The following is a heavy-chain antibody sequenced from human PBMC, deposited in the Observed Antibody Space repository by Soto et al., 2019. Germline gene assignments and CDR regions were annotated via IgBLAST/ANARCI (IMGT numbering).Heavy chain of an antibody. V-gene: IGHV4-30-2*06. Sequence: PSETLSLTCTGSGGSITSGGYSWSWIRQSPGQGLEWIGYIYQSGSAFYNPSLKTRAPILVDRSKNQFSLNLTSVTAADAAVYYCPRALYAVDLWGQATTVTLS. CDR1: GGSITSGGYS. J-gene: IGHJ6*02. CDR3: PRALYAVDL. CDR2: IYQSGSA.